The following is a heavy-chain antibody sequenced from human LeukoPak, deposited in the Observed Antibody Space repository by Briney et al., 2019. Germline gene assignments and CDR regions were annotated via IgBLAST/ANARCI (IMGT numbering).Heavy chain of an antibody. Sequence: SETLSLTCAVYGGSFSGYYWSWIRQPPGKGLEWIGEINHSGSTNYNPSLKSRVTISVDTSKNQFSLKPSSVTAADTAVYYCARGPRYSRGYFQHWGQGTLVTVSS. CDR2: INHSGST. J-gene: IGHJ1*01. CDR3: ARGPRYSRGYFQH. D-gene: IGHD6-13*01. CDR1: GGSFSGYY. V-gene: IGHV4-34*01.